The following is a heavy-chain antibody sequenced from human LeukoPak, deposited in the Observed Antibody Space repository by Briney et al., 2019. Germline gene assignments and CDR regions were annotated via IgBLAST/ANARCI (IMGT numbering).Heavy chain of an antibody. CDR3: AKDHLNRGWSYFDS. D-gene: IGHD6-19*01. V-gene: IGHV3-33*06. CDR2: ISSDGSPK. Sequence: PGGSLRLSCAASGFTFSNYVMHWARQAPGKGLEWVAIISSDGSPKSYADSVKGRFTISRDNSKNTVYLQMNSLRAEDTAVYYCAKDHLNRGWSYFDSWGQGTLVTVSS. J-gene: IGHJ4*02. CDR1: GFTFSNYV.